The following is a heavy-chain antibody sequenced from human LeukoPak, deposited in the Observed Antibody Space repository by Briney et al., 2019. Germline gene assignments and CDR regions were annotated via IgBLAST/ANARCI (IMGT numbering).Heavy chain of an antibody. D-gene: IGHD2-21*01. CDR2: IYYSGST. J-gene: IGHJ4*02. CDR1: GGSIRSSSYY. CDR3: ARVIRNYFDY. V-gene: IGHV4-39*07. Sequence: SETLSLTCTVSGGSIRSSSYYWGWIRQPPGKGLEWIGSIYYSGSTYYNPSLKSRVTISVDTSKNQFSLKLSPVTAADTAVYYCARVIRNYFDYWGQGTLVTVSS.